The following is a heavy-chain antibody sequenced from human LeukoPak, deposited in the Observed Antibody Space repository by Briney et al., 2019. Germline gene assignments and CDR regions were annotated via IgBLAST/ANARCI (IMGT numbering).Heavy chain of an antibody. CDR3: ARDDYGDYGLIDY. J-gene: IGHJ4*02. Sequence: GSLRLSCAASGFTVISNYMSWVRQAPGKGLEGVSVIYSGGSTYYADSVKGRFTISRDNSKNTLYLQMTSLRAEDTAVYYCARDDYGDYGLIDYWGQGTLVTVSS. CDR2: IYSGGST. V-gene: IGHV3-66*01. CDR1: GFTVISNY. D-gene: IGHD4-17*01.